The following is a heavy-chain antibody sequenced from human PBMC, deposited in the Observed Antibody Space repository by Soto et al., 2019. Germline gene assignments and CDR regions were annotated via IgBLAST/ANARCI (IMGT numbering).Heavy chain of an antibody. D-gene: IGHD2-2*01. CDR3: AKALSSRVVSSTCFDY. V-gene: IGHV3-30*18. J-gene: IGHJ4*02. CDR2: ISYDGRSK. Sequence: QVQLVESGGGVVQPGRSLRLTCAASGFTFSSYAMHWVRQAPGKGLEWVAVISYDGRSKYYADSIKGRFTISSDNSKNTLYLQMTDLRPEDSAVYYWAKALSSRVVSSTCFDYWGQGTLVTVSS. CDR1: GFTFSSYA.